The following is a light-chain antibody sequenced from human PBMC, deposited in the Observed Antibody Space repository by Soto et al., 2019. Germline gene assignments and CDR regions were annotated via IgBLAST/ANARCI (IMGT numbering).Light chain of an antibody. CDR3: QQYGSSSST. V-gene: IGKV3-20*01. CDR1: QSVGSSY. CDR2: GAS. Sequence: ELVLTQSPGTLSLSPGARATLSCRASQSVGSSYLAWYQQKPGQAPRLLMYGASRRATGIPDRISGSGSGTDLTITISRLEPEDVEVYDCQQYGSSSSTFGQGTRLDIK. J-gene: IGKJ5*01.